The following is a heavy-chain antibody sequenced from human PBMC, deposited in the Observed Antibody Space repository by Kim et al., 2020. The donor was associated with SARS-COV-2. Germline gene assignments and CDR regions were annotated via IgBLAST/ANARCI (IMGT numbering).Heavy chain of an antibody. V-gene: IGHV1-18*01. D-gene: IGHD3-22*01. Sequence: ASVKVSCKASGYTFTSYGISWVRQAPGQGLEWMGWISAYNGNTNYAQKLQGRVTMTTDTSTSTAYMELRSLRSDDTAVYYCARDGRYYYDSSGYTPSAYYYYGMDVWGQGTTVTVSS. CDR3: ARDGRYYYDSSGYTPSAYYYYGMDV. J-gene: IGHJ6*02. CDR1: GYTFTSYG. CDR2: ISAYNGNT.